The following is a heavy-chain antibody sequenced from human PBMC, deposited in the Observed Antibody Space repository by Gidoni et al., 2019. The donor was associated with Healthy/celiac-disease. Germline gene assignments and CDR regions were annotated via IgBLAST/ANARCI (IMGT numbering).Heavy chain of an antibody. CDR3: AKEMATGADAFDI. D-gene: IGHD5-12*01. V-gene: IGHV3-9*01. CDR2: ISWNSGSI. J-gene: IGHJ3*02. Sequence: EVQLVESGGGLVQPGRSLRLSCAASGFTFDDYAMHWVRQAPGKGLEWVSGISWNSGSIGYADSVKGRFTISRDNAKNSLYLQMNSLRAEDTALYYCAKEMATGADAFDIWGQGTMVTVSS. CDR1: GFTFDDYA.